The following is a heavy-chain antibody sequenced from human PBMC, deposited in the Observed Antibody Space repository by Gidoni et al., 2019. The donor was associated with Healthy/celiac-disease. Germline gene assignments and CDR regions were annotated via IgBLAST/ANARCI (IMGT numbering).Heavy chain of an antibody. V-gene: IGHV3-23*01. CDR2: ISGSGGST. D-gene: IGHD2-2*01. CDR1: GFTFSGYA. J-gene: IGHJ4*02. Sequence: EVQLLESGGGLVQPGGSLRLSCAASGFTFSGYAMSWVRQAPGKGLEWVSAISGSGGSTYYADSVKGRFTISRDNSKNTLYLQMNSLRAEDTAVYYCARPRAIVVVPAANPVDYWGQGTLVTVSS. CDR3: ARPRAIVVVPAANPVDY.